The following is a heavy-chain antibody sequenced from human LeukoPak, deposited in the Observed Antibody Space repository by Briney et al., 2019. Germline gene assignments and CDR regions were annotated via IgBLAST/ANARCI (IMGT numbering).Heavy chain of an antibody. CDR3: ARASAPAVGAFDI. V-gene: IGHV3-7*01. J-gene: IGHJ3*02. Sequence: GGSLRLSCAASGFTFSSYWMSWVRQAPGKGLEWVANIKQDGSEKYYVDSVKGRFTISRDNAKNSLYLQMNSLRAEDTAVYYCARASAPAVGAFDIWGQGTMVTVSS. CDR1: GFTFSSYW. D-gene: IGHD2-15*01. CDR2: IKQDGSEK.